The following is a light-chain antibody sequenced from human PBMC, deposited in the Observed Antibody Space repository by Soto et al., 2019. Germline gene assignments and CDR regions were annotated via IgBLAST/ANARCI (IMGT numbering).Light chain of an antibody. CDR2: KAS. CDR3: QHDNSYSEA. Sequence: DIHMTHSPSTLSGSVGDRVTITCRASQTISSWLAWYQQKPGKAPKLLIYKASTLKSGVPSRFSGSGSGKEFTLTISSLQPDDFATYYCQHDNSYSEAFGQGSKVDIX. V-gene: IGKV1-5*03. J-gene: IGKJ1*01. CDR1: QTISSW.